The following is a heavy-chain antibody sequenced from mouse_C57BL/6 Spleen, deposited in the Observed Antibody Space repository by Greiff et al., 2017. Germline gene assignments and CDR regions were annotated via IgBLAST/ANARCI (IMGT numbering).Heavy chain of an antibody. CDR1: GYTFTSYW. CDR3: ARSLYDYDGGGFAY. J-gene: IGHJ3*01. Sequence: QVQLQQPGAELVKPGASVKLSCKASGYTFTSYWMHWVKQRPGQGLEWIGMIHPNSGSTNYNEKFKSKATLTVDKASSTAYMQLSSLTSEDSAVYYWARSLYDYDGGGFAYWGQGTLVTVSA. D-gene: IGHD2-4*01. V-gene: IGHV1-64*01. CDR2: IHPNSGST.